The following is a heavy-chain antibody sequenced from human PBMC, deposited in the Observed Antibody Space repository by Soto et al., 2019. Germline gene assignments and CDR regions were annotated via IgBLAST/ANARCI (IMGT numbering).Heavy chain of an antibody. CDR3: AAASTDGDFVDAFDV. D-gene: IGHD2-21*01. J-gene: IGHJ3*01. V-gene: IGHV3-66*01. CDR1: GFSVSHNY. Sequence: ELKLVESGGGLVQPGGSLRLSCAASGFSVSHNYVNWVRQAPGRGLEWVSVIFSGGTTHYADSVKGRFTISRDTSKNTVPLQMNALTVDDTALYYCAAASTDGDFVDAFDVWGQGTLVTVSS. CDR2: IFSGGTT.